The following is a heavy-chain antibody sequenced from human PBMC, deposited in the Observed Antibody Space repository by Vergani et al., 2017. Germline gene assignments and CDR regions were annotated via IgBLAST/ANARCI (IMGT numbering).Heavy chain of an antibody. J-gene: IGHJ4*02. CDR1: GFTFSSYS. V-gene: IGHV3-48*01. Sequence: EVQLVESGGGLVQPGGSLRLSCAASGFTFSSYSMNWVRQAPGKGLVWVSYISSSSSTIYYADSVKGRFTISRDNAKNSLYLQMNSLRAEDTAVYYCMGYCSSTSCFAGADRAYWGQGTLVTVSS. D-gene: IGHD2-2*01. CDR3: MGYCSSTSCFAGADRAY. CDR2: ISSSSSTI.